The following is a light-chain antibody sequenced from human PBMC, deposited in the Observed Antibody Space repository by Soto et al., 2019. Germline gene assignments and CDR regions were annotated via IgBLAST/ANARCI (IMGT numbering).Light chain of an antibody. Sequence: EIVVTPSPITPSVSPGERATLSCRASQSVSSNLAWYQQKPGQAPRLLIFGASTRATGILARFSGSGFGTEFTLTISSLQSGDFAVDYCQQYNCWPETFGQGTKVDIK. V-gene: IGKV3-15*01. J-gene: IGKJ1*01. CDR1: QSVSSN. CDR2: GAS. CDR3: QQYNCWPET.